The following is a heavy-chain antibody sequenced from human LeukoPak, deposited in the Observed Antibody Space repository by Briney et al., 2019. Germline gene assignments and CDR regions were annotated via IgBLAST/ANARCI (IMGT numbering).Heavy chain of an antibody. CDR2: IRYDGSNK. J-gene: IGHJ5*02. D-gene: IGHD2-2*01. V-gene: IGHV3-30*02. CDR3: AKLVPAARGDWFDP. Sequence: GGSLRLSCAASGFTFSSYGMHWVRQAPGKGLEWVAFIRYDGSNKYYADSVKGRFTISRDNSKNTLYLQMNSLRAEDTAVYYCAKLVPAARGDWFDPWGQGTLVTVSS. CDR1: GFTFSSYG.